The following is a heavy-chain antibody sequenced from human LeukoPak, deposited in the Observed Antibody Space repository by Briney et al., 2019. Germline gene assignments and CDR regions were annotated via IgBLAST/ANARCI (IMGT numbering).Heavy chain of an antibody. Sequence: ASVKVSCKASGYTFTGYYMHWVRQAPGQGLEWMGRINPNSGGTNYAQKFQGRVTMTRDTSISTAYMELSRLRSDDTAVYYCAIVGYCSSTSCYAVGDYYYYYDMDVWGKGTTVTVSS. J-gene: IGHJ6*03. CDR1: GYTFTGYY. CDR3: AIVGYCSSTSCYAVGDYYYYYDMDV. CDR2: INPNSGGT. V-gene: IGHV1-2*06. D-gene: IGHD2-2*01.